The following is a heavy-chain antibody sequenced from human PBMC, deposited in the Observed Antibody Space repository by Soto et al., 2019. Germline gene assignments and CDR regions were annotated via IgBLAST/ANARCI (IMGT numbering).Heavy chain of an antibody. V-gene: IGHV1-69*13. J-gene: IGHJ6*02. D-gene: IGHD6-13*01. CDR2: IIPVLGTP. Sequence: SVKVSCKASGYTFTGYYMHWVRQAPGQGLEWMGGIIPVLGTPNYAQKFQARLTVTADASTTTVHMELSSLRSDDTAVYYCASSAGLDHLLNYYGLNVWGQGTTVTVSS. CDR1: GYTFTGYY. CDR3: ASSAGLDHLLNYYGLNV.